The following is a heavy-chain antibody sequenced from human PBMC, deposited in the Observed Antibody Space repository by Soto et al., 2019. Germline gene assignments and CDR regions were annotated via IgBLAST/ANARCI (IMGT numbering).Heavy chain of an antibody. CDR2: IGGTSGST. V-gene: IGHV3-23*01. Sequence: GGSLRLSCAASGFTFSNFVMGWVRRAPGKGLEWVSAIGGTSGSTYYADSVKGRFTISRDNSKNTLSLQMNSLRADDTAVYYCAKRRGDGYFDLWGRGSRVTVSS. D-gene: IGHD7-27*01. J-gene: IGHJ2*01. CDR1: GFTFSNFV. CDR3: AKRRGDGYFDL.